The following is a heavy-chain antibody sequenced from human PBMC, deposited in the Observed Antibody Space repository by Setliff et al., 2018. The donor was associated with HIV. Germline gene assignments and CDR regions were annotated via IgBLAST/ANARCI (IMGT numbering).Heavy chain of an antibody. V-gene: IGHV4-39*07. D-gene: IGHD3-10*01. Sequence: SETLSLTCTVSGSSISISSSYWGWIRQPPGKGLEWIGSIDYSGSIYYSPSLKSRVTISVDTSKNQFSLKVSSVTAADTAVYYCAREWLGYGAYGFDIWGRGTMVTVSS. CDR3: AREWLGYGAYGFDI. CDR1: GSSISISSSY. CDR2: IDYSGSI. J-gene: IGHJ3*02.